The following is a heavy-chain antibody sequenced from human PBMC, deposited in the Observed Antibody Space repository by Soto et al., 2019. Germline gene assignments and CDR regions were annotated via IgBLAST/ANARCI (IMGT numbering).Heavy chain of an antibody. CDR1: GYTFPSHG. Sequence: ASVKVSCKASGYTFPSHGIHWVRQAPGQRLEWMGWINVGNGDTKYSQNFQGRVTITRDTSASTAYMELSSLRSEDTAVYYCARYNGNYDYWGQGTLVNVSS. CDR3: ARYNGNYDY. V-gene: IGHV1-3*01. J-gene: IGHJ4*02. CDR2: INVGNGDT. D-gene: IGHD1-26*01.